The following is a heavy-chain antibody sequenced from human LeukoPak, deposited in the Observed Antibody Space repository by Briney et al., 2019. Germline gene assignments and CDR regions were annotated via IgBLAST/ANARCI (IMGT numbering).Heavy chain of an antibody. V-gene: IGHV4-34*01. Sequence: PSETLSLTCAVYGGSFSGYYWTWIRQPPGKGLEWIGEINHSGSTNYNPSLKSRVTVSRDTSKNQFSLKLTSVTAADTAVYYCATKDSSNYHYGALDIWGQGTRVTVSS. CDR2: INHSGST. CDR1: GGSFSGYY. J-gene: IGHJ3*02. CDR3: ATKDSSNYHYGALDI. D-gene: IGHD3-22*01.